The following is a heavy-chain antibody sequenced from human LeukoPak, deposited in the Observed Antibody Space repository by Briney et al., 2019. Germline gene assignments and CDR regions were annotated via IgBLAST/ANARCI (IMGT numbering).Heavy chain of an antibody. J-gene: IGHJ4*02. CDR3: ARDRARGIAVAAY. V-gene: IGHV1-2*02. CDR1: GYTFTSYD. Sequence: GASVKVSCKASGYTFTSYDINWVRQATGQGLEWMGWINPNSGGTNYAQKFQGRVTMTRDTSISTAYMELSRLRSDDTAVYYCARDRARGIAVAAYWGQGALVTVSS. CDR2: INPNSGGT. D-gene: IGHD6-19*01.